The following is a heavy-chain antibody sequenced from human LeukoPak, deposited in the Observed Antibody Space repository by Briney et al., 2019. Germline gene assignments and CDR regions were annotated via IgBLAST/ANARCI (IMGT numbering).Heavy chain of an antibody. CDR2: IYYSGST. CDR1: GGSISSSSYY. Sequence: SETLSLTCTVSGGSISSSSYYWGWIRLPPGKGLEWIGCIYYSGSTYYNPSLKSRVTISVDTSKNQFSLKLSSVTAADTAVYYCARPRPGNYYYYYMDVWGKGTTVTVSS. CDR3: ARPRPGNYYYYYMDV. D-gene: IGHD6-6*01. V-gene: IGHV4-39*01. J-gene: IGHJ6*03.